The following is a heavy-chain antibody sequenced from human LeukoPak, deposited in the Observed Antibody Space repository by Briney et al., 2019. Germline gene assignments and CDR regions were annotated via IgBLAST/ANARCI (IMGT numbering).Heavy chain of an antibody. Sequence: GRSLRLSCAASGFTLSSFGMVWVRQAPGKGLEWVTLMWYDGRNKYYADSVKGRFTISRDNSKNTVYLQMNSRRGEDTAVYYCARVGDMAAFDIWGQGTRVTVSS. V-gene: IGHV3-33*01. CDR3: ARVGDMAAFDI. J-gene: IGHJ3*02. D-gene: IGHD3-16*01. CDR2: MWYDGRNK. CDR1: GFTLSSFG.